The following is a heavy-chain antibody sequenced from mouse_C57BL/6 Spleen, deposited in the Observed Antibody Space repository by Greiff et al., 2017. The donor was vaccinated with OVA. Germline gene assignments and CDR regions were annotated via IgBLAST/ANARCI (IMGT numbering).Heavy chain of an antibody. CDR2: IYPGDGDT. V-gene: IGHV1-82*01. CDR1: GYAFSSSW. J-gene: IGHJ4*01. CDR3: ARNGGRGYAMDY. D-gene: IGHD1-1*02. Sequence: QVQLKQSGPELAKPGASVKISCKASGYAFSSSWMNWVKQRPGKGLEWIGRIYPGDGDTNYNGKFKGKATLTADKSSSTAYMQLSSLTSEDSAVYFCARNGGRGYAMDYWGQGTSVTVSS.